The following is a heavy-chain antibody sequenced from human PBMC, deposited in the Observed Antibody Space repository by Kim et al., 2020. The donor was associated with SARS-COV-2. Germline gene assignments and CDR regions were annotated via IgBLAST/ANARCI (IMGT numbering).Heavy chain of an antibody. J-gene: IGHJ6*01. CDR2: INHSGST. CDR1: GGSFSGYY. V-gene: IGHV4-34*01. CDR3: ARGTTVAPLYYYYYGMVD. D-gene: IGHD4-17*01. Sequence: SETLSLTCAVYGGSFSGYYWSWIRQPPGKGLEWIGEINHSGSTNYNPSLKSRVTISVDTSKNQFSLKLSSVTAADTAVYYCARGTTVAPLYYYYYGMVD.